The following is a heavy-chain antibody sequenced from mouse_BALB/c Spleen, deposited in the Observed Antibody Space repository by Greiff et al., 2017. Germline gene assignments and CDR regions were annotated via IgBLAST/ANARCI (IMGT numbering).Heavy chain of an antibody. CDR3: ARQSYYDYDDYAMDY. D-gene: IGHD2-4*01. CDR2: IWSDGST. Sequence: VKLMESGPDLVAPSQSLSITCTVSGFSLTSYGVHWVRQPPGKGLEWLVVIWSDGSTTYNSALKSRLSISKDNSKSQVFLKMNSLQTDDTAMYYCARQSYYDYDDYAMDYWGQGTSVTVSS. CDR1: GFSLTSYG. J-gene: IGHJ4*01. V-gene: IGHV2-6-2*01.